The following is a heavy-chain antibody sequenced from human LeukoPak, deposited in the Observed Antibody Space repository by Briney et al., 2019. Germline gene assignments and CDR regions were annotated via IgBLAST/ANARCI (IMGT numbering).Heavy chain of an antibody. Sequence: ASVRVSCKASGYTFTSYDINWVRQATGQGLEWMGWMNPNSGNTGYAQKFQGRVTITADESTSTAYMELSSLRSEDTAVYCCARHGFSGYYYGLMDVWGKGTTVTISS. CDR1: GYTFTSYD. CDR3: ARHGFSGYYYGLMDV. D-gene: IGHD3-22*01. V-gene: IGHV1-8*01. J-gene: IGHJ6*04. CDR2: MNPNSGNT.